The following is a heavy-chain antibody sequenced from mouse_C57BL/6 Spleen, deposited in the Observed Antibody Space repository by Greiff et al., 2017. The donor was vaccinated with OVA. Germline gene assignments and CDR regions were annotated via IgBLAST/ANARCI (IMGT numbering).Heavy chain of an antibody. J-gene: IGHJ2*01. D-gene: IGHD2-3*01. CDR1: GYSITSGYY. CDR2: ISYDGSN. Sequence: VQLQQSGPGLVKPSQSLSLTCSVTGYSITSGYYWNWIRQFPGNKLEWMGYISYDGSNNYNPSLKNRISITRDTSKNQFFLKLNSVTTEDTATYYCARYYDGYYSYYFDYWGQGTTLTVSS. CDR3: ARYYDGYYSYYFDY. V-gene: IGHV3-6*01.